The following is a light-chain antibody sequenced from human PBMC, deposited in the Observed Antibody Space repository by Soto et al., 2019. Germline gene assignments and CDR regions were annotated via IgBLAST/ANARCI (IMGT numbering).Light chain of an antibody. J-gene: IGKJ2*01. CDR2: GAS. Sequence: IVMTQSPVTLSVSPGERVTLSCRASETVRTNLAWFQQKPGQTPRLLIFGASTMATGIPTRFTGSGSETEFTLTIDSLQSEDLAVYYCQQYYNWPAYTFGQGTKLEI. V-gene: IGKV3-15*01. CDR1: ETVRTN. CDR3: QQYYNWPAYT.